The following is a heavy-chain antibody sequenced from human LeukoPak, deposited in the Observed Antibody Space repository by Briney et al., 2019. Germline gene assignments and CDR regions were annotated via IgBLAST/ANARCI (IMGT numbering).Heavy chain of an antibody. D-gene: IGHD4-17*01. J-gene: IGHJ6*03. V-gene: IGHV1-2*02. CDR1: GYTFTGYY. Sequence: ASVKVSCKASGYTFTGYYMHWVRQAPGQGLEWMGWINPNSGGTNYAQKFQGRVTMTRDTSISTAYMELSRLRSDDTAVYYCARDTGRRLAYYMDVWGKGTTVTVSS. CDR3: ARDTGRRLAYYMDV. CDR2: INPNSGGT.